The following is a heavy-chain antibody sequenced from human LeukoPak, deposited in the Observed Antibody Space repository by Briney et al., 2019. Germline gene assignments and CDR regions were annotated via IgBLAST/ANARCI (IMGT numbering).Heavy chain of an antibody. Sequence: PSETLSLTCTVSGGSISSYYWSWIRQPPGKGLEWIGYIYYSGSTNYNPSLKSRVTISVDTSKNQFSLKLSSVTAADTAVYYCARHGVYSGSDYWGQGTLVTVSS. D-gene: IGHD1-26*01. CDR3: ARHGVYSGSDY. CDR1: GGSISSYY. CDR2: IYYSGST. V-gene: IGHV4-59*08. J-gene: IGHJ4*02.